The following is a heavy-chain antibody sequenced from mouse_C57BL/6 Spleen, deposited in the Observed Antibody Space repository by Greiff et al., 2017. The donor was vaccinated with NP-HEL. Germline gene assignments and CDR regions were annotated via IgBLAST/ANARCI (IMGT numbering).Heavy chain of an antibody. J-gene: IGHJ2*01. CDR3: ARADYYGSSHYFDY. V-gene: IGHV1-76*01. CDR2: IYPGSGNT. CDR1: GYTFTDYY. Sequence: QVQLQQSGAELVRPGASVKLSCKASGYTFTDYYINWVKQRPGQGLEWIARIYPGSGNTYYNEKFKGKATLTAEKSSSTAYMQLSSLTSEDSAVYFCARADYYGSSHYFDYWGQGTTLTVSS. D-gene: IGHD1-1*01.